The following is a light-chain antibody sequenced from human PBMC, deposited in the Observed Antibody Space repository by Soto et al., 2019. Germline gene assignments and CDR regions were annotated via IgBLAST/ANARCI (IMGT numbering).Light chain of an antibody. Sequence: QSALTQPPSASGSPGQSVTISCTGTSSDVGGYNYVSWYQQHPGKAPKLMIYEGSKRPSGVPDRFSGSKSGNTASLTVSGLQAEDEADYYCSSYAGSNKVFGTGTKLTVL. J-gene: IGLJ1*01. V-gene: IGLV2-8*01. CDR1: SSDVGGYNY. CDR3: SSYAGSNKV. CDR2: EGS.